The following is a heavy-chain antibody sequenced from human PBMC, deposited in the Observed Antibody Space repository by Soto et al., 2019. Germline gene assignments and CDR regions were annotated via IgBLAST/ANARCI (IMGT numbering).Heavy chain of an antibody. CDR1: GFTLSEHY. J-gene: IGHJ3*02. CDR2: SGNRANSDTT. CDR3: TRGYSGIDIYAFDI. V-gene: IGHV3-72*01. Sequence: GGSLRLSCAGSGFTLSEHYMDWVRQAPGEGLEWVGRSGNRANSDTTEYGSSGKGRFTISRDDSKNSMYLQMNSLKTEDTAVYYCTRGYSGIDIYAFDIWGRGTLVTISS. D-gene: IGHD1-26*01.